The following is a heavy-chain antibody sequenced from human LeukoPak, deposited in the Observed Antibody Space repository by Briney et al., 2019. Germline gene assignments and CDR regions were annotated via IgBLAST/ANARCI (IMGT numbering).Heavy chain of an antibody. CDR2: ISSSSSYI. CDR1: GFTFSSYS. V-gene: IGHV3-21*01. Sequence: GGSLRLSCAASGFTFSSYSMNWVRQAPGKGLEWVSSISSSSSYIYYADSVKGRFTISRDNAKNSLYLQMNRLRAEDTAVYYCARGRVLRFLEWSNTGVAFDIWGQGTMVTVSS. D-gene: IGHD3-3*01. CDR3: ARGRVLRFLEWSNTGVAFDI. J-gene: IGHJ3*02.